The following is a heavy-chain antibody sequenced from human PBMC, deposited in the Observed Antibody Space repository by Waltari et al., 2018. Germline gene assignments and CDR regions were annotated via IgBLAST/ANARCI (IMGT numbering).Heavy chain of an antibody. V-gene: IGHV3-73*02. J-gene: IGHJ6*03. CDR2: VRSKANGFAI. CDR3: TSLEEVFLYYMNV. CDR1: GFTLRVFA. Sequence: EVQLVESGGGLVQPGWYLKLSCAASGFTLRVFAVHWVRKASGKGLGWVGRVRSKANGFAIAYAASVEGRFIISRDDSKNTAYLQMNSLKAEDTAVYYCTSLEEVFLYYMNVWGKGTTVTISS. D-gene: IGHD3-3*01.